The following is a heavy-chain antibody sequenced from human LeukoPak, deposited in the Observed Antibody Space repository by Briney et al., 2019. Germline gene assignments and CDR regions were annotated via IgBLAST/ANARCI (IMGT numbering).Heavy chain of an antibody. V-gene: IGHV4-61*05. CDR3: ARALCSGGSCYSAPFDY. J-gene: IGHJ4*02. CDR1: GGSISSSSYY. CDR2: IYYSGST. Sequence: SETLSLTCTVSGGSISSSSYYWGWIRQPPGKGLEWIGYIYYSGSTNYNPSLKSRVTISVDTPKNQFSLKLSSVTAADTAVYYCARALCSGGSCYSAPFDYWGQGTLVTVSS. D-gene: IGHD2-15*01.